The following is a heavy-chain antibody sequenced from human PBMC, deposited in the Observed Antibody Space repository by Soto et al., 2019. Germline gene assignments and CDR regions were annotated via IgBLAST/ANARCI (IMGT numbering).Heavy chain of an antibody. CDR1: GYTFTSYG. CDR3: ARFSGGSYNTYYFYYGMDV. Sequence: QVQLVQSGAEVKKPGASVKVSCKASGYTFTSYGISWVRQAPGQGLDWMGWISAYNGNTKYAQDLQGRVTMTTDTSTSTAYLELRSLRSDDTAVYYCARFSGGSYNTYYFYYGMDVWGQGTTVTVS. D-gene: IGHD2-15*01. J-gene: IGHJ6*02. CDR2: ISAYNGNT. V-gene: IGHV1-18*01.